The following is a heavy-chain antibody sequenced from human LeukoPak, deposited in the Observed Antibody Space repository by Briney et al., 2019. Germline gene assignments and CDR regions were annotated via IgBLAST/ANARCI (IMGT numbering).Heavy chain of an antibody. D-gene: IGHD3-16*01. V-gene: IGHV3-30-3*01. CDR3: ARLITPTTGEFDY. CDR2: ISYDGSNK. CDR1: GFTFSSYA. Sequence: GGSLRLSCAASGFTFSSYAMHWVRQAPGKGLEWVAVISYDGSNKYYADSVKGRFTISRDNSKNTPYLQMNSLRAEDTAVYYCARLITPTTGEFDYWGQGTLVTVSS. J-gene: IGHJ4*02.